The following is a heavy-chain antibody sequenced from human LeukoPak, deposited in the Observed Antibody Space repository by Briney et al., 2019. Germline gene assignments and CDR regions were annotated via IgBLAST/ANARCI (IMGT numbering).Heavy chain of an antibody. Sequence: ASVKVSCKASGYTFTSYYMHWVRQAPGQGLEWMGIINPSGGSTSYAQKFQGRVTMTRDTSTSTVYMELSSLRSEDTAVYCCARGGGYQLLKYNWFDPWGQGTLVTVSS. CDR3: ARGGGYQLLKYNWFDP. V-gene: IGHV1-46*01. J-gene: IGHJ5*02. CDR1: GYTFTSYY. CDR2: INPSGGST. D-gene: IGHD2-2*01.